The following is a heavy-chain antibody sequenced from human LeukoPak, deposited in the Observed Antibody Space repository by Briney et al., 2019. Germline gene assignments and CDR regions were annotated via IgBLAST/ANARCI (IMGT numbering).Heavy chain of an antibody. D-gene: IGHD1-1*01. CDR3: ARATPGWKPPDY. J-gene: IGHJ4*02. Sequence: PSETLSLTCTVSGDSVRANYWSWIRQPPGMGLEWLGYIYNSGSTSYNPSIKSRVTISVDTSKNQFSLKLSSVTAADTAVYYCARATPGWKPPDYWGQGTLVSVSS. CDR2: IYNSGST. CDR1: GDSVRANY. V-gene: IGHV4-59*08.